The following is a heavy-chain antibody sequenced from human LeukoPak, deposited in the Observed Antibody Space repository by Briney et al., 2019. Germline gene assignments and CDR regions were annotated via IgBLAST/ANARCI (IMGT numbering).Heavy chain of an antibody. D-gene: IGHD3-10*01. CDR2: INPNSGGT. J-gene: IGHJ4*02. V-gene: IGHV1-2*02. CDR3: ARDRYYGSGSYYNAPIDY. CDR1: GYTFTGYY. Sequence: ASVKLSCKASGYTFTGYYMHWVRQAPGQGLEWMGSINPNSGGTNYAQKFQGRVTMTRDTSISTAYMELSRLRSDDTAVYYCARDRYYGSGSYYNAPIDYWGQGTLVTVSS.